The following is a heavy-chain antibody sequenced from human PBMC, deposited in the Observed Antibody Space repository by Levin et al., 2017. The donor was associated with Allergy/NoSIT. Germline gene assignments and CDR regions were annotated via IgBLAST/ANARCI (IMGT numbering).Heavy chain of an antibody. D-gene: IGHD3-16*01. CDR2: IIPIFGTA. CDR1: GGTFSSYA. J-gene: IGHJ6*02. CDR3: ARGDRSYYYYGMDV. Sequence: GASVKVSCKASGGTFSSYAISWVRQAPGQGLEWMGGIIPIFGTANYAQKFQGRVTITADKSTSTAYMELSSLRSEDTAVYYCARGDRSYYYYGMDVWGQGTTVTVSS. V-gene: IGHV1-69*06.